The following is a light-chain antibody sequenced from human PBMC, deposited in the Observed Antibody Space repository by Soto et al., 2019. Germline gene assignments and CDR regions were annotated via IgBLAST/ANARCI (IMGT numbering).Light chain of an antibody. CDR2: QVS. CDR1: VSDVGGYNY. J-gene: IGLJ1*01. Sequence: QSVLTQPPSASGSPGQSVTISCAGTVSDVGGYNYVSWYQQHPGKVPQLMIYQVSKRPSGVPDRFSASKSDTTASLTISGFQAEDEGDYYCMSYAGGNRFVFGTGTKVTVL. V-gene: IGLV2-8*01. CDR3: MSYAGGNRFV.